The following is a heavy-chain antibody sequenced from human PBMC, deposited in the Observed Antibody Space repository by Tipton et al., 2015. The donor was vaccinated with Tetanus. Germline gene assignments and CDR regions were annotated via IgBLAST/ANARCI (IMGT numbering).Heavy chain of an antibody. Sequence: SLRLSCAVSGFTFKDYYMSWIRQAPGKGLEWLSFISSSGTDIHYADSVKGRFTISRDNAESSLYLQMNSLRAEDTAVYYCARHEGVGIVGSYFVVWGHGTMVTVSA. J-gene: IGHJ3*01. D-gene: IGHD1-26*01. V-gene: IGHV3-11*01. CDR3: ARHEGVGIVGSYFVV. CDR1: GFTFKDYY. CDR2: ISSSGTDI.